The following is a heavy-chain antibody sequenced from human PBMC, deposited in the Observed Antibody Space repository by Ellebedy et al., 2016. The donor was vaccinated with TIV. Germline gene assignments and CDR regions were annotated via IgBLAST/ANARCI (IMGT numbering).Heavy chain of an antibody. J-gene: IGHJ3*02. CDR2: INHSGST. CDR1: GGSFSGYY. Sequence: SETLSLTCAVYGGSFSGYYWSWIRQPPGKGLEWIGEINHSGSTNYNPSLKSRVTISVDTSKNQFSLKLSSVTAADTAVYYCASNVGGYRFPFDIWGQGTMVTVSS. V-gene: IGHV4-34*01. D-gene: IGHD5-12*01. CDR3: ASNVGGYRFPFDI.